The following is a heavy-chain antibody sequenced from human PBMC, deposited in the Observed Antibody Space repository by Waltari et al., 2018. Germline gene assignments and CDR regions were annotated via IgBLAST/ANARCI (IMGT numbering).Heavy chain of an antibody. CDR3: AGVGGDSSSWYGNGMDV. CDR2: IIPIFGTA. V-gene: IGHV1-69*08. CDR1: GGTFSSYA. Sequence: QVQLVQSGAEVKKPGSSVKVSCKASGGTFSSYAISWVRQAPGQGLEWMGRIIPIFGTANYAQKFQGRVTITADKSTSTAYMELSRLRTEDTAGYYWAGVGGDSSSWYGNGMDVWGQGTTVTVSS. J-gene: IGHJ6*02. D-gene: IGHD6-13*01.